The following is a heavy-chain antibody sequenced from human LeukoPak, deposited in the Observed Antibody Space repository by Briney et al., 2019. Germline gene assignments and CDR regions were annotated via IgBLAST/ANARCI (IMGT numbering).Heavy chain of an antibody. V-gene: IGHV1-18*01. CDR3: ARGGIVAIPPEYMDV. D-gene: IGHD5-12*01. CDR1: GYTFTSYG. J-gene: IGHJ6*03. Sequence: GASVKVSCKASGYTFTSYGISWVRQAPGQGLEWMGWISAYNGNTSYAQKFQGRVTMTRDMSTSTVYMELSSLRSEDTAVYYCARGGIVAIPPEYMDVWGKGTTVTVSS. CDR2: ISAYNGNT.